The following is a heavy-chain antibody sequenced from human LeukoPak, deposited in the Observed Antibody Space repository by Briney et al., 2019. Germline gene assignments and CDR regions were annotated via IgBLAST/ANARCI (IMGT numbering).Heavy chain of an antibody. CDR2: MNPNSGNT. D-gene: IGHD5-24*01. CDR3: ARGPGGRDGYISGYDDY. V-gene: IGHV1-8*01. CDR1: GYTFTSYD. Sequence: GASVKVSCKDSGYTFTSYDINWVRQATGQGLEWMGWMNPNSGNTGYAQKFQGRVTMTRNTSISTAYMELSSLRSEDTAVYYCARGPGGRDGYISGYDDYWGQGTLVTVSS. J-gene: IGHJ4*02.